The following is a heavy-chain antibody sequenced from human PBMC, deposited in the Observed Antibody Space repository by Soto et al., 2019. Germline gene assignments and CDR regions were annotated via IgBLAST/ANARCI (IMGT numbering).Heavy chain of an antibody. J-gene: IGHJ6*02. V-gene: IGHV1-69*18. CDR3: ASWGGDYSHYYYYYGMDV. CDR2: IIPIFGTA. CDR1: GGTFSSYA. D-gene: IGHD2-21*02. Sequence: QVQLVQSGAEVKKPGSSVNVSCNASGGTFSSYAISWVRQAPGQGLEWMGRIIPIFGTANYAQKFQGRVTISADESTSTAYMELSSLRSEDTAVYYCASWGGDYSHYYYYYGMDVWGQGTTVTVSS.